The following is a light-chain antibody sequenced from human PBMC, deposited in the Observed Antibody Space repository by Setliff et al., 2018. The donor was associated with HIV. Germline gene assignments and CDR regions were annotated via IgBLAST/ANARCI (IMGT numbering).Light chain of an antibody. Sequence: QPALAQPASVPGSPGQSITISCTGTSSDVGSSKFVSWYQQHPGKAPKLLIYEVSNRPSGVSDRFTGSKSANTASLTISGLQAEDEADYYCGSYTTTNSFVFGTGTKVTVL. CDR1: SSDVGSSKF. CDR3: GSYTTTNSFV. J-gene: IGLJ1*01. V-gene: IGLV2-14*01. CDR2: EVS.